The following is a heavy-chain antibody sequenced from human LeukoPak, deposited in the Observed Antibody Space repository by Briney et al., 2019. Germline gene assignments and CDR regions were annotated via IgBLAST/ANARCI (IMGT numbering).Heavy chain of an antibody. D-gene: IGHD1-1*01. CDR1: GVSISSNNW. J-gene: IGHJ4*02. CDR2: IYHSGSP. V-gene: IGHV4-4*02. Sequence: TSETLSLTCAVSGVSISSNNWWGWVRQPPGKGLEWIGEIYHSGSPNYNPSLKSRVTISVDKSRNHFSLNLSSVTAADTAVYYCARVNINNWHSCDYWGQGTLVTVSS. CDR3: ARVNINNWHSCDY.